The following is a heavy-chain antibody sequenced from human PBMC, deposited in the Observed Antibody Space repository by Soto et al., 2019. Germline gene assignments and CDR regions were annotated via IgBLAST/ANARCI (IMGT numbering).Heavy chain of an antibody. V-gene: IGHV2-5*01. CDR1: GFSLSTSGVG. Sequence: ESGPTLVNPTQTLTLTCTFSGFSLSTSGVGVGWIRQPPGKALEWLALIYWNDDKRYSPSLKSRLTITKDTSKNQVVLTMINMDPVDTATYYCAHSLRATLSGVFFDCWGQGTLVTVSS. D-gene: IGHD1-26*01. CDR2: IYWNDDK. CDR3: AHSLRATLSGVFFDC. J-gene: IGHJ4*02.